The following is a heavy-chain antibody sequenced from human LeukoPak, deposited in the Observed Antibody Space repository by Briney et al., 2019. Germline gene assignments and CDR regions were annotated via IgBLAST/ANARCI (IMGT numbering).Heavy chain of an antibody. CDR1: GFTFSSYA. J-gene: IGHJ4*02. CDR3: AKVPSSSWYKGIDY. V-gene: IGHV3-23*01. D-gene: IGHD6-13*01. Sequence: PGGSLRLSCEASGFTFSSYAMSWVRQAPGKGLEWVSSISGSGGSTYYADSVKGRFTISRDNSKNTLFLQMNSLRAEDTAVYYCAKVPSSSWYKGIDYWGQGALVTVSS. CDR2: ISGSGGST.